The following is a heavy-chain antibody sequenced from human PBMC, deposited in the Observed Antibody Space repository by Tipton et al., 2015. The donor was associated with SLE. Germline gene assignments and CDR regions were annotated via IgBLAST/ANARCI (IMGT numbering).Heavy chain of an antibody. J-gene: IGHJ4*02. Sequence: SLRLSCAASGFSVSSNYVSWIRQAPGEGLEWVSSISSTGIYIYNADSLKGRFTISRDNAKNSLYLQMNSLRAEDTAVYYCAGGTGAYFDHWGQGTLVTVSS. CDR2: ISSTGIYI. CDR1: GFSVSSNY. D-gene: IGHD3-16*01. V-gene: IGHV3-21*03. CDR3: AGGTGAYFDH.